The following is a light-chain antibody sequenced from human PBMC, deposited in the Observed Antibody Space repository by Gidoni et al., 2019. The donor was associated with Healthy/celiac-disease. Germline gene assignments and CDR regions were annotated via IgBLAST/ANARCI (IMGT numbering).Light chain of an antibody. J-gene: IGKJ3*01. Sequence: DIQMTQSPSTLSASVGDRVTITCRASQGISSWLAWYQPKPGKAPKLLIYKASSLESGVPSRFSGSGSGTEFTLTISSLQPDDFATYYCQQYNSLFGPGTKVDIK. CDR3: QQYNSL. V-gene: IGKV1-5*03. CDR1: QGISSW. CDR2: KAS.